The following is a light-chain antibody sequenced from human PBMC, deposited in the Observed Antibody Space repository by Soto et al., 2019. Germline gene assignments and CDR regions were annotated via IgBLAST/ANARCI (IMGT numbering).Light chain of an antibody. Sequence: EIALTQSPDTLSLSPGERATLSCRASQSVSTYLAWYQQKPGQAPRLLIYDASNRATGIPARFSGSGSGTDFTLTINSLEPEDFAVYYCQQHSNWVTFGGGTKVEIK. V-gene: IGKV3-11*01. CDR3: QQHSNWVT. CDR1: QSVSTY. CDR2: DAS. J-gene: IGKJ4*01.